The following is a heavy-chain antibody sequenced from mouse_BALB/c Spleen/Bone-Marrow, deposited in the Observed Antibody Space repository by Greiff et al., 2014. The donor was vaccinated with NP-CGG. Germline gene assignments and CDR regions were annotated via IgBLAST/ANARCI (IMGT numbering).Heavy chain of an antibody. CDR3: ARGGNYGWFAY. CDR1: GFNIKDTY. Sequence: VPLQQSGAELLKPGASVKFSCTASGFNIKDTYMHWGKQRPEQGLGWIGRIDPANGDIIYDPKFQGKATITADTSSNTAYLQLSSLTSEDTAVYYCARGGNYGWFAYWGQGTLVTVSA. J-gene: IGHJ3*01. V-gene: IGHV14-3*02. D-gene: IGHD2-1*01. CDR2: IDPANGDI.